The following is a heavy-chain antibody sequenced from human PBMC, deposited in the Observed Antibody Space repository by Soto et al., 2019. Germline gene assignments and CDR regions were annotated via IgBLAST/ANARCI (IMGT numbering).Heavy chain of an antibody. J-gene: IGHJ6*02. D-gene: IGHD5-18*01. V-gene: IGHV1-18*01. Sequence: QVQLVQSGAEVKKPGASVKVSCKASGYTFTSYGISWVRQAPGQGLEWMGWISAYNGNTNYAQKLQGRVTMTTDTSTSTAYMELRSLRSDDTAVYYCAXXVWLRPFYYYYGMDVWGQGTTVTVSS. CDR3: AXXVWLRPFYYYYGMDV. CDR1: GYTFTSYG. CDR2: ISAYNGNT.